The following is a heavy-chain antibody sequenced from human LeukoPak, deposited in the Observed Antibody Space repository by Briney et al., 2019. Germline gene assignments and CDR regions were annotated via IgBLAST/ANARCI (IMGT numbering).Heavy chain of an antibody. CDR1: GFTVRRNY. V-gene: IGHV3-53*01. CDR3: ARERSEGLSFDY. Sequence: PGGSLRLSCAASGFTVRRNYMSWVRQAPGKGLEWVSVIYSGGSTYYADSVKGRFTISRDTSKNTLYLQMNSLRAEDTAVYYCARERSEGLSFDYWGQGTLVTVSS. D-gene: IGHD3-16*01. CDR2: IYSGGST. J-gene: IGHJ4*02.